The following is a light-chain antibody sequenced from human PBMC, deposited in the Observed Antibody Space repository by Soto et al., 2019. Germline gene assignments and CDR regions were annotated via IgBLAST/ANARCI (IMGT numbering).Light chain of an antibody. CDR1: RSNIGSNP. Sequence: QLVLTQPPSASGTPGQRVTISCSGSRSNIGSNPVNWYQQLPGTAPKLLIFSNNQRPSGVPDRFSGSKSGTAASLAISGLQSEDEADYYCAAWDDSLNGRVFVGGTKLTVL. J-gene: IGLJ2*01. CDR3: AAWDDSLNGRV. CDR2: SNN. V-gene: IGLV1-44*01.